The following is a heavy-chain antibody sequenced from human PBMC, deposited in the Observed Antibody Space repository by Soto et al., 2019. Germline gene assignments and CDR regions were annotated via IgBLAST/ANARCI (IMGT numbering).Heavy chain of an antibody. Sequence: QVQLVQSGAEVLKPGSSMKVSCKASGDTFDTFAISWVRQAPGQGLEWMGGIIPIFRTPDYAQKFQGRLTLTADVSTSTAYREVTSLRSEDTAVYYCARDKDREQPGGNYYYALDVWGQGTTVTVSS. D-gene: IGHD1-1*01. CDR1: GDTFDTFA. J-gene: IGHJ6*02. CDR3: ARDKDREQPGGNYYYALDV. CDR2: IIPIFRTP. V-gene: IGHV1-69*12.